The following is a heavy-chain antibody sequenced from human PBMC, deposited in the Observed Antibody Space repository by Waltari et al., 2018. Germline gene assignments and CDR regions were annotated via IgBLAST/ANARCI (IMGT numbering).Heavy chain of an antibody. D-gene: IGHD2-15*01. CDR2: INHSGST. V-gene: IGHV4-34*01. Sequence: QVQLQQWGAGLLKPSETLSLTCAVYGGSFSGYYWSWIRQPPGKGLDWMGEINHSGSTNYNPSLKSLVTISVDTSKNQFSLKLSSVTAADTAVYYCARRGIGYCSGGSCYSAYYYYGMDVWGQGTTVTVSS. J-gene: IGHJ6*02. CDR1: GGSFSGYY. CDR3: ARRGIGYCSGGSCYSAYYYYGMDV.